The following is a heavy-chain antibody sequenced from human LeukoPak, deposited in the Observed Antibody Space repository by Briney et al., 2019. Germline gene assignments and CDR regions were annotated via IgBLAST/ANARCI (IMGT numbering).Heavy chain of an antibody. Sequence: ASVKVSCKASGYTFTRYYMHWVRQAPGQGLEWMGIINPSGGGTRYGQKSQGRVTMTRDTSMSTVYMEMSSLRSEDTAVYYCACGAGGFDYWGQGTLVTVSS. D-gene: IGHD3-16*01. CDR3: ACGAGGFDY. CDR1: GYTFTRYY. CDR2: INPSGGGT. V-gene: IGHV1-46*01. J-gene: IGHJ4*02.